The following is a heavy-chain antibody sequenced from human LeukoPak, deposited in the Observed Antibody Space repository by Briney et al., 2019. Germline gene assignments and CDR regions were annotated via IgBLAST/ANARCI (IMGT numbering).Heavy chain of an antibody. CDR2: IGDNGGDT. V-gene: IGHV3-23*01. CDR1: GFTSNNYA. J-gene: IGHJ4*02. CDR3: GRYWKLDY. Sequence: VGSLRLSCAASGFTSNNYAMSSVRQTPGKGLEWVAAIGDNGGDTKYAVSSKGRFTISRDNSSSALYLQMNTLRVDDTAIYYCGRYWKLDYWGQGTLVTVSS. D-gene: IGHD2-15*01.